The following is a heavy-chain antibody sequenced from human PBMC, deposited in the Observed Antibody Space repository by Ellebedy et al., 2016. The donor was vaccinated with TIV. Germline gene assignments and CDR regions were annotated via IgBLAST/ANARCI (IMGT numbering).Heavy chain of an antibody. D-gene: IGHD6-19*01. CDR2: VSAYNGDT. CDR1: GYMFSAYY. CDR3: ARQGSSGWHDPIDY. V-gene: IGHV1-18*01. Sequence: ASVKVSCXGSGYMFSAYYFTWVRQAPGQGLECMGCVSAYNGDTYYAQKFQGRVTMTTDTSTSTAYMELRSLRSDDTAVYYCARQGSSGWHDPIDYWGQGTLVTVSS. J-gene: IGHJ4*02.